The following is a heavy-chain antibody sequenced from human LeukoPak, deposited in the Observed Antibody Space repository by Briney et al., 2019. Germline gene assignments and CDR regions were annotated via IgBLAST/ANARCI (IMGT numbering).Heavy chain of an antibody. CDR3: ARDRSSGWPPGLRGNAFDI. CDR2: IYSGGST. V-gene: IGHV3-53*01. D-gene: IGHD6-19*01. J-gene: IGHJ3*02. Sequence: GGSLRLSCVASGVTFSNYGMIWVRQAPGKGLEWVSIIYSGGSTYYADSVKGRFTISRDNPKNTLYVQMNSLRAEDTAVYYCARDRSSGWPPGLRGNAFDIWGQGTMVTVSS. CDR1: GVTFSNYG.